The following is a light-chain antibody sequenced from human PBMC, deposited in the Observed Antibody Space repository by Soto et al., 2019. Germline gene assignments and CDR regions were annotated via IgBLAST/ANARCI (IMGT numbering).Light chain of an antibody. CDR2: GAS. V-gene: IGKV3-20*01. CDR1: QSVSSNF. Sequence: EIVLAQSPGTLSLSPGERATLSCRASQSVSSNFLAWYQQKPGQAPWLLIWGASNRAGGVPDRFSGSGSGTDFNLNISRLEPEDFAVYYCQQYGSSPLTFGQGTK. CDR3: QQYGSSPLT. J-gene: IGKJ1*01.